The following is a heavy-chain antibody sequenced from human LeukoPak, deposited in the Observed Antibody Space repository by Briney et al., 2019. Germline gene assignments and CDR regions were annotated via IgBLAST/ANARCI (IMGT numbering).Heavy chain of an antibody. D-gene: IGHD5-24*01. V-gene: IGHV1-69*06. CDR3: AKWLRVATTYFDY. CDR2: IIPIFGTA. J-gene: IGHJ4*02. Sequence: ASVKVSCKASGGTFSSYAISWVRQAPGQGLEWMGGIIPIFGTANYAQKFQGRVTITADKSTSTAYMELSSLRSEDTAVYYCAKWLRVATTYFDYWGQGTLVTVSS. CDR1: GGTFSSYA.